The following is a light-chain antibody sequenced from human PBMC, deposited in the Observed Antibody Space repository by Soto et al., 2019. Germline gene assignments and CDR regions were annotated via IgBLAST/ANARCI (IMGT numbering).Light chain of an antibody. CDR3: QQSYSTPLT. J-gene: IGKJ4*01. CDR2: AAS. Sequence: DMQITQSPSSLSASGGDRVTITCRASQSISSYLNWYQQKPGKAPKLLIYAASSLQSGVPSRFSGSGSGTDFTLTISSLQPEDFATYYCQQSYSTPLTVCGGTKLDIK. CDR1: QSISSY. V-gene: IGKV1-39*01.